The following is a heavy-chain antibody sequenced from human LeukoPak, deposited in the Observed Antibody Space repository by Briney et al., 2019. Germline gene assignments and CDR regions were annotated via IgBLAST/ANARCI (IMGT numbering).Heavy chain of an antibody. CDR2: IKQDGTEK. D-gene: IGHD3-22*01. V-gene: IGHV3-7*04. Sequence: GGSLRLSCAASGFTFSRYWMSWVRQAPGKGLEWVANIKQDGTEKYYVDSVKGRFTISRDNAKNSLHLQMNSLRAKETAVYYCARGDYYDSSGDYVDAFDIWGQGTMVTVSS. CDR1: GFTFSRYW. CDR3: ARGDYYDSSGDYVDAFDI. J-gene: IGHJ3*02.